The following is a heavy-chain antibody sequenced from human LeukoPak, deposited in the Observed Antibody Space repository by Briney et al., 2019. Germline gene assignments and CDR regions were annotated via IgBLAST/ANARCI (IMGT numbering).Heavy chain of an antibody. Sequence: GGSLRLSYTTSGFTFSSFPMSCVRQAPGKGLEWVAAISGSGSDTYYTDSVRGRFTISRDNSRNTFYLQMNSLRVEDTAVYYCAKILTAVTSFYFGMDVWGQGTTVTVSS. J-gene: IGHJ6*02. CDR3: AKILTAVTSFYFGMDV. CDR2: ISGSGSDT. V-gene: IGHV3-23*01. D-gene: IGHD4-17*01. CDR1: GFTFSSFP.